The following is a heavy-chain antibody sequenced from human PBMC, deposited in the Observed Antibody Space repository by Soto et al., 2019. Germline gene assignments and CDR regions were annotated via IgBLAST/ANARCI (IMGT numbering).Heavy chain of an antibody. Sequence: PGGSLRLSCAASGFTFSSYEMNWVRQAPGKGLEWVSYISSSGSTIYYADSVKGRFTISRDNAKNSLYLQMNSLRAEDTAAYYCARCSTRYYYYYGMDVWGQGTTVTVSS. J-gene: IGHJ6*02. CDR2: ISSSGSTI. V-gene: IGHV3-48*03. CDR1: GFTFSSYE. CDR3: ARCSTRYYYYYGMDV.